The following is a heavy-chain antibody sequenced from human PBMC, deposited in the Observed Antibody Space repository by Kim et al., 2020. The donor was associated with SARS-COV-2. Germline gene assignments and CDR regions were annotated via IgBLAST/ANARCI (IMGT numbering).Heavy chain of an antibody. D-gene: IGHD3-16*01. V-gene: IGHV3-7*01. J-gene: IGHJ4*02. CDR2: IKEDGSKT. Sequence: GGSLRLSCAGSGFTFTDYWMNWVRQAPGKGLEWVASIKEDGSKTYYVDSVKGRFTFSRDDAKRSVYLQMNSLRAEDTTVYYCARGGYGLWGQGTLVTVSS. CDR3: ARGGYGL. CDR1: GFTFTDYW.